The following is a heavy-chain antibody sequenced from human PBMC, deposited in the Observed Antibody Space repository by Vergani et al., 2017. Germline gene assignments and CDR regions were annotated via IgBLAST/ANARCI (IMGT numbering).Heavy chain of an antibody. D-gene: IGHD4-11*01. V-gene: IGHV3-53*01. CDR1: GFTVSSNY. CDR2: IYSGGST. Sequence: EVQLVESGGGLIQPGGSLRLSCAASGFTVSSNYMSWVRQAPGKGLEWVSVIYSGGSTYYADSVKGRFTISRDNSKNTLYLQMNSLRAEDTAVYYCARVPPYSNYGWGAFDYWGQGTLVTVSS. CDR3: ARVPPYSNYGWGAFDY. J-gene: IGHJ4*02.